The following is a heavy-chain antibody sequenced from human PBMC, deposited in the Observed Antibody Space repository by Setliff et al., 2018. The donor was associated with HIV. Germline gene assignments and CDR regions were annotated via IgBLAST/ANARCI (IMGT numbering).Heavy chain of an antibody. CDR3: AQAQTSVSGSYYQYLQH. D-gene: IGHD3-10*01. Sequence: SYYWGWVRQAPGKGLEWVSSLSGSGGSTYYADSVKGRFTISRDNSKNTLYLRMNSLRAEDTAVYYCAQAQTSVSGSYYQYLQHWGQGTLVTVSS. J-gene: IGHJ1*01. CDR1: SYY. CDR2: LSGSGGST. V-gene: IGHV3-23*01.